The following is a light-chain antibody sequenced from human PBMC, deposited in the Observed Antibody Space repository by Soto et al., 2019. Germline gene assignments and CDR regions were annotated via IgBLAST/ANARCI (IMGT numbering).Light chain of an antibody. V-gene: IGKV3-20*01. CDR3: QQYGSSLFT. J-gene: IGKJ3*01. Sequence: EIVLTQSPGTLSLSPGERATLSCRASQSVSSNYLAWYQQKPGQAPRLLIYGASSRATGIPDRFSGSGSGPDFTLTISRLEPEDFAVYYCQQYGSSLFTFGPGTKVDIK. CDR1: QSVSSNY. CDR2: GAS.